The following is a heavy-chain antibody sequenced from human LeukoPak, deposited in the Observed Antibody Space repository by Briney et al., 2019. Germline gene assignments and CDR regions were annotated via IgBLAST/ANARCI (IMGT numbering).Heavy chain of an antibody. CDR3: AGETGTTTGYFDY. D-gene: IGHD1-1*01. CDR1: GGTFSSYT. V-gene: IGHV1-69*05. CDR2: IIPIFGAA. J-gene: IGHJ4*02. Sequence: SVKVSCKASGGTFSSYTISWVRQTPGQGLEWMGRIIPIFGAANYAQKFQGRVTITTDESTSTAYMELSSLRSEDTAVYYCAGETGTTTGYFDYWGQGTLVTVSS.